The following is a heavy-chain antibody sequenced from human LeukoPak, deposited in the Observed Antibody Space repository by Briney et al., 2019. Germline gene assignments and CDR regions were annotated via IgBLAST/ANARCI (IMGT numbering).Heavy chain of an antibody. CDR2: ISSSSSYI. V-gene: IGHV3-21*01. Sequence: GGSLRLSCAASGFTFSSYGMSWVRQAPGKGLEWVSSISSSSSYIYYADSVKGRFTISRDNAKNSLYLQMNSLRAEDTAVYYCARDGDYYDSSGYSFDYWGKGTLVTVSS. J-gene: IGHJ4*02. D-gene: IGHD3-22*01. CDR3: ARDGDYYDSSGYSFDY. CDR1: GFTFSSYG.